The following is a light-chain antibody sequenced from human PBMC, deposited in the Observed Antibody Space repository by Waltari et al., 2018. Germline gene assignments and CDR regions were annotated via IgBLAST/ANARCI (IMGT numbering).Light chain of an antibody. CDR2: SAS. Sequence: EIVITQYPAHLSVSPGESGTLACKASQSVSSNLDWYQQKPGQAPRLLIYSASTRATGIAARFSGSGYGTEFTRTISSVQSEDFAVYYCQKDNDWSTFGGGTKVEIK. J-gene: IGKJ4*01. CDR1: QSVSSN. V-gene: IGKV3-15*01. CDR3: QKDNDWST.